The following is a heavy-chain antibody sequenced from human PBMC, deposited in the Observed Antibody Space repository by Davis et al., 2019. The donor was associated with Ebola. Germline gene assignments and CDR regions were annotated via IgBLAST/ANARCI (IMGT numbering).Heavy chain of an antibody. CDR3: ARQGSGWRNYGMDV. Sequence: SETLSLTCTVSGGSVSSGSYYWSWIRQPPGKGLEWIGYIYYSGGTHYNPSLKSRVTMSVDTSKNQFSLKLSSVTAADTAVYYCARQGSGWRNYGMDVWGQGTTVTVSS. CDR2: IYYSGGT. CDR1: GGSVSSGSYY. J-gene: IGHJ6*02. V-gene: IGHV4-39*01. D-gene: IGHD6-19*01.